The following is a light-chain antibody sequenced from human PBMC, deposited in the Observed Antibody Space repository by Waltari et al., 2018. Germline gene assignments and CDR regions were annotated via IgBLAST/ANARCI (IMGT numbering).Light chain of an antibody. CDR3: NSYAGSSSWV. V-gene: IGLV2-14*01. CDR1: SSDVGFYNY. CDR2: DVS. Sequence: QSALTQPASVSGSPGQSITLSCTGTSSDVGFYNYVSWYQQHPGKAPKLMIYDVSERHSGVSNRFSGSKSGNTASLTISGLQAEDEADYYCNSYAGSSSWVFGGGTKLTVL. J-gene: IGLJ3*02.